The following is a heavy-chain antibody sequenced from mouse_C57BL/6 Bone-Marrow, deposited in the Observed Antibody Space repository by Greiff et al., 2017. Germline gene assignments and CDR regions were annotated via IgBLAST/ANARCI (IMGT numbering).Heavy chain of an antibody. CDR1: GYSFTDYN. J-gene: IGHJ4*01. Sequence: VQLQQSGPELVKPGASVKISCTASGYSFTDYNMNWVKQSTGKSLEWIGVINPNYGTTSYNQKFKGKATLTVDQSSSTAYMQLNSLTSEDSAVYYCARSSFFTYGSSYVDYAMDYWGQGTSVTVSS. D-gene: IGHD1-1*01. CDR3: ARSSFFTYGSSYVDYAMDY. V-gene: IGHV1-39*01. CDR2: INPNYGTT.